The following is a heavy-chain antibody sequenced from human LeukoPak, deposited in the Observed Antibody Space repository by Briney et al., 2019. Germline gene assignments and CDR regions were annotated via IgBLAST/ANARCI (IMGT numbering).Heavy chain of an antibody. V-gene: IGHV3-7*01. J-gene: IGHJ3*02. Sequence: QSGGSLRLSCAASGFTFSSYWMSWVRQAPGKGLEWVANIKQDGSEKYYVDSVKGRFTISRDNAKNSLYLQMNSLRAEDTAVYYCARAMIAAAGTCAFDIWGQGTMVTVSS. D-gene: IGHD6-13*01. CDR3: ARAMIAAAGTCAFDI. CDR2: IKQDGSEK. CDR1: GFTFSSYW.